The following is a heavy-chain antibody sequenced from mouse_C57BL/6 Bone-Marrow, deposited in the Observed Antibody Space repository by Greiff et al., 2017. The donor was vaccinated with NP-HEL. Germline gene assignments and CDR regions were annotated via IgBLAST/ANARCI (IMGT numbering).Heavy chain of an antibody. CDR3: ARGGYYYGSSPFAY. D-gene: IGHD1-1*01. J-gene: IGHJ3*01. Sequence: EVQLQQSGPELVKPGASVKIPCKASGYTFTDYNIDWVKQSHGKSLEWIGDINPNNGGTIYNQKFKGKATLTVDKSSSTAYMELRSLTSEDTAVYYCARGGYYYGSSPFAYWGQGTLVTVSA. CDR2: INPNNGGT. CDR1: GYTFTDYN. V-gene: IGHV1-18*01.